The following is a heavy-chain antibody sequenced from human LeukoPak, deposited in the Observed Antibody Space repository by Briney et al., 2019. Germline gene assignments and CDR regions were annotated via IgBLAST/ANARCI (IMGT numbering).Heavy chain of an antibody. CDR3: ARDSSSWYFDY. CDR2: ISYDGSNK. Sequence: PGGSLRLSCAASGFTFSSYAMHWVRQAPGKGLEWVAVISYDGSNKYYADSVKGRFTISRDNYKNTLYLQMNSLRAEDTAVYYCARDSSSWYFDYWGQGTLVTVSS. CDR1: GFTFSSYA. J-gene: IGHJ4*02. D-gene: IGHD6-13*01. V-gene: IGHV3-30-3*01.